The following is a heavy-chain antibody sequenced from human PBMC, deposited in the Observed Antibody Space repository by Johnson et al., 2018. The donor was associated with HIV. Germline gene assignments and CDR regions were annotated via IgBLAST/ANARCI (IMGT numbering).Heavy chain of an antibody. Sequence: QVQLVAAGGGVVQPGRSLRLSCAASRFTFSDYYMSWIRQAPGKGLEWISYISSSGDTTHYADSVQGLFTISRDNSKNTLYLQMNSLRAEDTAVYYCARVQWLILDAFDIWGQGTMVTVCS. CDR2: ISSSGDTT. D-gene: IGHD6-19*01. V-gene: IGHV3-11*04. CDR3: ARVQWLILDAFDI. J-gene: IGHJ3*02. CDR1: RFTFSDYY.